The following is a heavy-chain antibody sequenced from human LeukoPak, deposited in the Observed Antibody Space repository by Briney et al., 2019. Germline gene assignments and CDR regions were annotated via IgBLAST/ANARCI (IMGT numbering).Heavy chain of an antibody. Sequence: PSQTLSLTCAVSGGSISSGGYSWRWIRQPPGKGLEWIVYIYHSGSTYYNPSLKSRVTISVDRSKNQFSLKLSSVTAADTAVYYCARVYGGNFGDGAFDIWGQGTMVTVSS. CDR3: ARVYGGNFGDGAFDI. J-gene: IGHJ3*02. CDR2: IYHSGST. V-gene: IGHV4-30-2*01. D-gene: IGHD4-23*01. CDR1: GGSISSGGYS.